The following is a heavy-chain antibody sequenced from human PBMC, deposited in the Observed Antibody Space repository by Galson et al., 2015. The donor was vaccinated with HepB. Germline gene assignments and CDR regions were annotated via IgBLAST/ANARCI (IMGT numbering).Heavy chain of an antibody. D-gene: IGHD3-3*01. CDR3: AHSPDFWSGPSFDP. CDR2: IYWDDDK. Sequence: PALVKPTQTLTLTCTFSGFSLSTSGVGVGWIRQPPGKALEWLALIYWDDDKRYSPSLKSRLTITKDTSKNQVVLTMTNMDPVDTATYYCAHSPDFWSGPSFDPWGQGTLVTVSS. J-gene: IGHJ5*02. V-gene: IGHV2-5*02. CDR1: GFSLSTSGVG.